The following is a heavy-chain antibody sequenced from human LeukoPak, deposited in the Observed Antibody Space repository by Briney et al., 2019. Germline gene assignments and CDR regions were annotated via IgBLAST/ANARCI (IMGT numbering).Heavy chain of an antibody. D-gene: IGHD3-9*01. CDR3: ARGDDLLTGSYDRFNP. CDR1: GVSMNNNY. V-gene: IGHV4-4*09. CDR2: MSFSGSA. J-gene: IGHJ5*02. Sequence: SETLSLTCAVSGVSMNNNYWAWIRQSPGGKLEWIGYMSFSGSATYNPSLNSRVSISVDSSKNQFSLDLTSLTAADTAVYYCARGDDLLTGSYDRFNPWGQGTLVIVSS.